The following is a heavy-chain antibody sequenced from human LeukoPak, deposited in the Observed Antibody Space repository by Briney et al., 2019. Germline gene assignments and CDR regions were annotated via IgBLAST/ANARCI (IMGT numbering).Heavy chain of an antibody. CDR2: IWYDGSNK. CDR3: AKDRGYSSSWYGLDY. V-gene: IGHV3-33*06. D-gene: IGHD6-13*01. J-gene: IGHJ4*02. Sequence: PGRSLRLSCAASGFTFSSYGMHWVRQAPGKGLEWVAVIWYDGSNKYYADSVKGRFTISGDNSKNTLYLQVNSLRAEDTAVYYCAKDRGYSSSWYGLDYWGQGTPVTVSS. CDR1: GFTFSSYG.